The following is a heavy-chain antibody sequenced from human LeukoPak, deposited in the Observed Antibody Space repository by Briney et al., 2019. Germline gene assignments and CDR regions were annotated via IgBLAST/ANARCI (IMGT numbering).Heavy chain of an antibody. CDR3: ARDSDILTGYSADFDY. CDR1: GFTFSSYS. V-gene: IGHV3-21*01. CDR2: ISSSSSYI. Sequence: GGSLRLSCAASGFTFSSYSMNWVRQAPGTGLEWVSSISSSSSYIYYADSVKGRFTISRDNAKNSLYLQMNSLRAEDTAVYYCARDSDILTGYSADFDYWGQGTLVTVSS. D-gene: IGHD3-9*01. J-gene: IGHJ4*02.